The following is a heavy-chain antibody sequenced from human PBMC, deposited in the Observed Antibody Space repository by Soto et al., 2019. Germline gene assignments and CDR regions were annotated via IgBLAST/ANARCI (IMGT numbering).Heavy chain of an antibody. D-gene: IGHD2-21*01. CDR1: GFSFSSYW. V-gene: IGHV3-7*03. Sequence: GGSLRLSCAASGFSFSSYWMRWVRQAPGKGLEWVANIKQDGSEKYYVDSVKGRFTISGDNAKNSLYLQMNSLRAEDTAVYYCARGAITNYYYYGMDVWGQGTTVTVSS. CDR2: IKQDGSEK. CDR3: ARGAITNYYYYGMDV. J-gene: IGHJ6*02.